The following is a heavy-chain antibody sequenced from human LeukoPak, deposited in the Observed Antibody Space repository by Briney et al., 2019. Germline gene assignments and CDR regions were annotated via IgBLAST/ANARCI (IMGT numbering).Heavy chain of an antibody. Sequence: GGSLRLSCAASGFTFSSHGMHWVRQAPGKGLDWVTTIWYDGSKTYYADSVKGRFTISRDNSKNTLYLQMNSLRAEDTAVYYCARGRPIFGVVITPPGMDVWGQGTTVTVSS. J-gene: IGHJ6*02. CDR3: ARGRPIFGVVITPPGMDV. CDR1: GFTFSSHG. V-gene: IGHV3-33*01. D-gene: IGHD3-3*01. CDR2: IWYDGSKT.